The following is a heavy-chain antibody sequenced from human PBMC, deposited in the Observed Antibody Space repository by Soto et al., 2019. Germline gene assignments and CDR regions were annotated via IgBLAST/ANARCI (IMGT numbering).Heavy chain of an antibody. CDR3: ARDWSVATTDNRFDP. D-gene: IGHD5-12*01. CDR1: GYTFTSYA. V-gene: IGHV1-3*01. CDR2: INAGNGNT. J-gene: IGHJ5*02. Sequence: ASVKVSCKASGYTFTSYAMHWVRQAPGQRLEWMGWINAGNGNTKYSQKFQGRVTITRNTSARTAYMELSSLRSEDTAVYYCARDWSVATTDNRFDPWGQGTLVTVSS.